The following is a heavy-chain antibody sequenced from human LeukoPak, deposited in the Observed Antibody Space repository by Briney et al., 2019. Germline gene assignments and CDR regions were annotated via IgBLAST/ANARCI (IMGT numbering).Heavy chain of an antibody. D-gene: IGHD2-15*01. CDR2: IYYSGST. V-gene: IGHV4-59*01. J-gene: IGHJ2*01. Sequence: SETLSLTCTVSGGSISSYYWSWIRQPPGKGLEWIGYIYYSGSTNYNPSLKSRVTISVDTSKNQFSLKLSSVTAADTAVYYCARKRRYCSGGSCYRDWYFDLWGRGTLVTVSS. CDR1: GGSISSYY. CDR3: ARKRRYCSGGSCYRDWYFDL.